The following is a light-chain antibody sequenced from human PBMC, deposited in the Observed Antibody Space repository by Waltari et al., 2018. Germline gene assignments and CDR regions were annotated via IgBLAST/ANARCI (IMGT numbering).Light chain of an antibody. J-gene: IGLJ2*01. CDR2: NNY. V-gene: IGLV1-44*01. Sequence: QSVLTQAPSASVTPWQRVTISCPGSKSNIGSDAVHWYQQFPGADPQLIIYNNYQRPSGVPDRFSASKSGTSASLVITGLQSDDEADYYCAVWDDTLNGPVFGGGTKLTVL. CDR1: KSNIGSDA. CDR3: AVWDDTLNGPV.